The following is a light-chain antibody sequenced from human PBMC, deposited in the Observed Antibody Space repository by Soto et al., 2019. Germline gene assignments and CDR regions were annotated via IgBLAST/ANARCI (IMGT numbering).Light chain of an antibody. J-gene: IGLJ1*01. CDR3: SSYAGSNNRYV. V-gene: IGLV2-8*01. Sequence: QSALTQPPPASGSPGQSVTISCTGTRSDVGGYNFVSWYQQHPGKAPKLIIYEVTKRPSGVPDRFSGSKSGNTASLTVSGLQADDEAHFYCSSYAGSNNRYVFGTGTKVTVL. CDR2: EVT. CDR1: RSDVGGYNF.